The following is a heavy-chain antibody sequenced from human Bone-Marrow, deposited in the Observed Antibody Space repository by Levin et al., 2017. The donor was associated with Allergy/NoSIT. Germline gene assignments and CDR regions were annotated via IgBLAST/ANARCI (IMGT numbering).Heavy chain of an antibody. V-gene: IGHV3-23*01. CDR2: ISGSGGST. D-gene: IGHD1-26*01. CDR3: AKVGRVGALDYLQEYYFDY. J-gene: IGHJ4*02. Sequence: GGSLRLSCAASGFTFSSYAMSWVRQAPGKGLEWVSAISGSGGSTYYADSVKGRFTISRDNSKNTLYLQMNSLRAEDTAVYYCAKVGRVGALDYLQEYYFDYWGQGTLVTVSS. CDR1: GFTFSSYA.